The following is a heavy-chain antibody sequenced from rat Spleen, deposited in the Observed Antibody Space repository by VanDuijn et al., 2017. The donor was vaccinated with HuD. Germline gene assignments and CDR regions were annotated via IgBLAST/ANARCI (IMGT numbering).Heavy chain of an antibody. Sequence: EVQLQESGPGLVKPSQSLSLTCSVTGYSITSSYRWNWIRKFPGNKLEWMGYISYSGSTNYNPSLKSRVSITRDTSKNQFFLQLNSVITEDTATYYCARKAIRGFDYWGQGVMVTVSS. V-gene: IGHV3-3*01. CDR3: ARKAIRGFDY. CDR2: ISYSGST. J-gene: IGHJ2*01. D-gene: IGHD4-3*01. CDR1: GYSITSSYR.